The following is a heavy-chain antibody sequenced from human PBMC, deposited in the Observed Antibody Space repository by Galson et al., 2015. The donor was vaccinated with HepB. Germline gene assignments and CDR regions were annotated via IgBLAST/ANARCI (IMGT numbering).Heavy chain of an antibody. D-gene: IGHD1-26*01. Sequence: SLRLSCAASGFTFSSYAMSWVRQAPGKGLEWVSAISGSGDSTYYADSVKGRFTISRDNSKNTLYLQMNSLRAEDTAVYYCAKSYSGSYYGEDYWGQGTLVTVSS. V-gene: IGHV3-23*01. J-gene: IGHJ4*02. CDR2: ISGSGDST. CDR3: AKSYSGSYYGEDY. CDR1: GFTFSSYA.